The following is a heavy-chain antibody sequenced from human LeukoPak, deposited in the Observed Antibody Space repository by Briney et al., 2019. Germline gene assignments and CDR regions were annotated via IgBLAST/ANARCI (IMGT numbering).Heavy chain of an antibody. V-gene: IGHV4-59*01. CDR1: GGSLTSYY. D-gene: IGHD2-2*01. J-gene: IGHJ4*02. CDR2: IYSSGNT. Sequence: SETLSLTCTVSGGSLTSYYWSWIRQPPGKALEWIGDIYSSGNTNYNPSLKSRVTMSVDTSKNQFSLKLSSLIAADTAVYYCARERIVAPAAYYFDSWGQGTLVTVSS. CDR3: ARERIVAPAAYYFDS.